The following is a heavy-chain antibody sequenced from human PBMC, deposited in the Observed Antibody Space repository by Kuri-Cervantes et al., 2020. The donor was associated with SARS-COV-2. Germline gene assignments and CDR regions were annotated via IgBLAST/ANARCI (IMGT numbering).Heavy chain of an antibody. D-gene: IGHD3-3*01. J-gene: IGHJ4*02. CDR2: IRSKAYGGTT. Sequence: GGSLKIYCTASGFTFGDYAMSWVRQAPGKGLEWVGFIRSKAYGGTTEYAASVKGRFTISRDDSKSIAYLQMNSLKTEDTAVYYCTQYDFWSGYYLTYWGQGTLVTVSS. CDR3: TQYDFWSGYYLTY. V-gene: IGHV3-49*04. CDR1: GFTFGDYA.